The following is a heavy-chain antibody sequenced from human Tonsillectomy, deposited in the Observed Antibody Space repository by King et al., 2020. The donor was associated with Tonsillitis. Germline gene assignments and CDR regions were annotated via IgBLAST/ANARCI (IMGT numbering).Heavy chain of an antibody. D-gene: IGHD6-19*01. J-gene: IGHJ4*02. CDR3: ARDKGYSSGWYSNS. CDR2: IIPILDIA. Sequence: VQLVESGAEVKKPGSSVKVSCKASGGTFSTYGISWVRQAPGQGLEWMGRIIPILDIANYAQKFQGRVTITADKSTTTAYMELSSLRSEETAVYYCARDKGYSSGWYSNSWGQGTLVTVSS. CDR1: GGTFSTYG. V-gene: IGHV1-69*09.